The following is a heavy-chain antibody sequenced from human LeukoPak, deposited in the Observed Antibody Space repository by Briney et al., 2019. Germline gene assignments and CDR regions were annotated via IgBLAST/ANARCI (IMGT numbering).Heavy chain of an antibody. CDR3: ARVQEWLATDFDY. D-gene: IGHD6-19*01. V-gene: IGHV4-34*01. J-gene: IGHJ4*02. Sequence: PSETLSLTCAVYGGTFSGYYWSWIRQPPGKGLEWIGEINHSGSTNYNPSLKSRVTISVDTSKNQFSLKLSSVTAADTAVYYCARVQEWLATDFDYWGQGTLVTVSS. CDR2: INHSGST. CDR1: GGTFSGYY.